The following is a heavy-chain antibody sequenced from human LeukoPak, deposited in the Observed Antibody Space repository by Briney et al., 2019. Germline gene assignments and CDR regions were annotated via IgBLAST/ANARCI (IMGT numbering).Heavy chain of an antibody. J-gene: IGHJ4*02. Sequence: ASVKVSCKASGYTFTSYYMHWVRQAPGQGLEWMGRIIPILGIANYAQKFQGRVTITADKSTSTAYMELSSLRSEDTAVYYCARGGTISPQGYYFDYWGQGTLVTVSS. V-gene: IGHV1-69*04. CDR1: GYTFTSYY. CDR2: IIPILGIA. D-gene: IGHD3-3*01. CDR3: ARGGTISPQGYYFDY.